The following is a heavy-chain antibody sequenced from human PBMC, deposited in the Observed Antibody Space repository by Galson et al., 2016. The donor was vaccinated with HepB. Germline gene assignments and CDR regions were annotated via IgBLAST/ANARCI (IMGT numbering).Heavy chain of an antibody. J-gene: IGHJ5*02. Sequence: ETLSLTCTVSGGSMGGHWTWIRQPPGKGLEWIGYIHDSGNTAYNPSLESRVIISIDTSKSQFSLKMSYVTAADTALYYCARDPGWHHRWFGPWGQGALVTVSS. CDR1: GGSMGGH. CDR2: IHDSGNT. CDR3: ARDPGWHHRWFGP. V-gene: IGHV4-59*01.